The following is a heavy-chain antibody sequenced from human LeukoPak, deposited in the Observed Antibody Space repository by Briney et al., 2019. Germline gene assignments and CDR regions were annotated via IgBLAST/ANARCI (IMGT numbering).Heavy chain of an antibody. CDR1: GYTFTSYD. CDR2: MNPNSGNT. D-gene: IGHD1-26*01. CDR3: ARGPVGATINYYYYYMDV. V-gene: IGHV1-8*01. J-gene: IGHJ6*03. Sequence: ASVKVSCKASGYTFTSYDINWVRQATGQGLEWMGWMNPNSGNTGYAQKFQGRVTMTRNTPISTAYMELSSLRSEDTAVYYCARGPVGATINYYYYYMDVWGKGTTVTISS.